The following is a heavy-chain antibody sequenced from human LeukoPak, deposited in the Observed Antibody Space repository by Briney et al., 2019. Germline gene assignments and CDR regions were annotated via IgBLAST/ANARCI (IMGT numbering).Heavy chain of an antibody. CDR1: GFSFSTYR. J-gene: IGHJ4*02. Sequence: GGSLRLSCAASGFSFSTYRMHWVRQAPGEGLEWVSSISTGSTYVYYADSVKGRFTISRNKTKNSLYLQMNTLRAEDTAVYYCVRDGSFGLDFWGQGTLVTVSS. CDR3: VRDGSFGLDF. V-gene: IGHV3-21*01. CDR2: ISTGSTYV. D-gene: IGHD1-26*01.